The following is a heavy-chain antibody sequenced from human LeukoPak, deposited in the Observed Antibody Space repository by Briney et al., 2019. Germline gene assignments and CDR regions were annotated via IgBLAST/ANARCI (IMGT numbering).Heavy chain of an antibody. CDR2: IYYSGST. J-gene: IGHJ4*02. CDR1: GGSISSSSYY. V-gene: IGHV4-39*01. CDR3: ARQLGYCSSTSCYADKVDY. Sequence: SETLSLTCTVSGGSISSSSYYWGWIRQPPGKGLEWIGSIYYSGSTYYNPSLKSRVTISVDTSKNQFFLKLSSVTAADTAVYYCARQLGYCSSTSCYADKVDYWGQGTLVTVSS. D-gene: IGHD2-2*01.